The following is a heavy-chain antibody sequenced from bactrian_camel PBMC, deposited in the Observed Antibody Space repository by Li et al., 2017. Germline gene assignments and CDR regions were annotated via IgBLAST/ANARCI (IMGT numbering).Heavy chain of an antibody. CDR2: IDDDGSI. D-gene: IGHD5*01. J-gene: IGHJ4*01. V-gene: IGHV3S53*01. CDR1: GDVVALYY. Sequence: HVQLVESGGGLVHPGGSLRLSCTASGDVVALYYWGWFRQAPGKTREGVAAIDDDGSITYAVSVRGRFTLTHSQDNAKNTLYLQMNSLRPEDTAMYYCAASLGKAYCHAAFFLSRQRPNFGYMGQGTQVTVS.